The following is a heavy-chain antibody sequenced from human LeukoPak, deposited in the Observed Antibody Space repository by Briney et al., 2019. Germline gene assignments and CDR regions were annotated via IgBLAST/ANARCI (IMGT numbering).Heavy chain of an antibody. CDR1: GFTFSSYA. J-gene: IGHJ4*02. CDR2: ISYDGSNK. D-gene: IGHD6-6*01. CDR3: AREYSSSSNFDY. V-gene: IGHV3-30*04. Sequence: PGGSLRLSCAASGFTFSSYAMHWVRQAPGKGLEWVAVISYDGSNKYYADSVKGRFTISRDNSKNTLYLQMNSLRAEDTAVYYCAREYSSSSNFDYWGQGTLVTVSS.